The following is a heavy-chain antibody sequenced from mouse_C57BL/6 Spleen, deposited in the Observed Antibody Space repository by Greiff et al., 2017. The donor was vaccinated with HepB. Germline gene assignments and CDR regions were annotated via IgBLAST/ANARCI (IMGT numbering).Heavy chain of an antibody. D-gene: IGHD3-3*01. CDR3: ARAGLIYWYFDV. CDR2: INYDGSST. CDR1: GFTFSDYY. J-gene: IGHJ1*03. V-gene: IGHV5-16*01. Sequence: EVMLVESEGGLVQPGSSMKLSCTASGFTFSDYYMAWVRQVPEKGLEWVANINYDGSSTYYLDSLKSRFIISRDNAKNILYLQMSSLKSEDTATYYCARAGLIYWYFDVWGTGTTVTVSS.